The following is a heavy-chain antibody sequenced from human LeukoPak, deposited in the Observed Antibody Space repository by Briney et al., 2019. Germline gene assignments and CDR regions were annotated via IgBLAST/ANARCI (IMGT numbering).Heavy chain of an antibody. CDR1: GGSFSGYY. J-gene: IGHJ5*02. V-gene: IGHV4-34*01. CDR3: ARKLGYCSSTSCRLNWFDP. Sequence: SETLSFTCAVYGGSFSGYYWSWIRQPPGKGLEWIGEINHSGSTNYNPSLKSRVTISVDTSKNQSSLKLSSVTAADTAVYYCARKLGYCSSTSCRLNWFDPWGQGTLVTVSS. CDR2: INHSGST. D-gene: IGHD2-2*01.